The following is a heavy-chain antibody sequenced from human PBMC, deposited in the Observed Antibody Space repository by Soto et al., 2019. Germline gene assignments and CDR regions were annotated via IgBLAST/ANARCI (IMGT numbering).Heavy chain of an antibody. J-gene: IGHJ4*02. CDR1: GFTFSSYG. V-gene: IGHV3-33*01. Sequence: PGGSLRLSCAASGFTFSSYGMHWVRQAAGKGLEWVAVIWYDGSNKYYADSVKGRFTISRDNSKNTLYLQMNSLRAEDTAVYYCARGPWLVNPDYWGQGTLVTVSS. CDR2: IWYDGSNK. D-gene: IGHD6-19*01. CDR3: ARGPWLVNPDY.